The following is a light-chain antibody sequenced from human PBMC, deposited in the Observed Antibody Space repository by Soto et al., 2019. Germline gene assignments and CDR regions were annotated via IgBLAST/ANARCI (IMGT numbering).Light chain of an antibody. Sequence: EIQMKKSPSSLSASLGDRVTITCRASQGITNYLAWYQQKPGKGPKLLIYAASTLQSGVPSRFSGSGSGTDFTLTISSLQPEDVATYYCQKYHTAPITFGQGTRLEIK. CDR3: QKYHTAPIT. CDR2: AAS. CDR1: QGITNY. V-gene: IGKV1-27*01. J-gene: IGKJ5*01.